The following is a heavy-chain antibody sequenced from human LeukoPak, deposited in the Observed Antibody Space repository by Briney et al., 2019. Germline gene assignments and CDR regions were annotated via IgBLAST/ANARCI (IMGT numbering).Heavy chain of an antibody. D-gene: IGHD3-10*01. Sequence: GGSLRLSCAASGFTFSSYWMHWVRQAPGKGLVWVSRINSDGSSTNYADSVKGRFTISGDNAKNTLHPQMNSLRAEDTAVYYCARGARGSGTASDYWGQGTLVTVSS. CDR2: INSDGSST. CDR1: GFTFSSYW. V-gene: IGHV3-74*01. CDR3: ARGARGSGTASDY. J-gene: IGHJ4*02.